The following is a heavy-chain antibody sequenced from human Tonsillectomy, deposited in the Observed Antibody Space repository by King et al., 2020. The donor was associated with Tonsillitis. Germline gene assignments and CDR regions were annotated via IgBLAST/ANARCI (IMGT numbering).Heavy chain of an antibody. Sequence: VQLVQSGAEVKKPGESLKISCKGSGYSFTSYWIGWVRQMPGKGLEWMGIIYPGDSDTSYSPSFQGQCTISADKSISTAYLQWSSLKASDTAMYYCARPRHCGGDCYSHYYFDYWGQGTLVTVSS. D-gene: IGHD2-21*02. J-gene: IGHJ4*02. V-gene: IGHV5-51*01. CDR1: GYSFTSYW. CDR2: IYPGDSDT. CDR3: ARPRHCGGDCYSHYYFDY.